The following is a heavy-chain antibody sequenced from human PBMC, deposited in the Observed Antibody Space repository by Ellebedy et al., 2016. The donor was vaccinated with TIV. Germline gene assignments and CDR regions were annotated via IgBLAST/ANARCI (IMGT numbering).Heavy chain of an antibody. Sequence: MPGGSLRLSCAVSGASITSDNWWTWVRQTPGKGLEWIGEIFHSGGTNYNPSLKRRVTISLDKSTNQFSLNLASVTAADTAVYYCTRGLSSAWYGDDDSWGRGIQVTVSS. CDR3: TRGLSSAWYGDDDS. J-gene: IGHJ5*01. V-gene: IGHV4-4*02. CDR1: GASITSDNW. CDR2: IFHSGGT. D-gene: IGHD6-19*01.